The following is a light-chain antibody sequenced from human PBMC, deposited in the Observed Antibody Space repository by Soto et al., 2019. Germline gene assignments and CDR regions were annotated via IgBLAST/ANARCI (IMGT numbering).Light chain of an antibody. CDR1: QGISNY. Sequence: DIPMTQSPSSLSASVGDRVTITCRASQGISNYLAWYQQKPGKVPKLLIYAASTLQSGVPSRFRGSGSGTDFTLTISSLQPEDVATFYFQKYNRVPVTFGQGTRLEIK. CDR2: AAS. CDR3: QKYNRVPVT. J-gene: IGKJ5*01. V-gene: IGKV1-27*01.